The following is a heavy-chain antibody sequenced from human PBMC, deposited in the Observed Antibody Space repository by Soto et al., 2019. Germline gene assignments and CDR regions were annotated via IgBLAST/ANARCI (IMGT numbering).Heavy chain of an antibody. V-gene: IGHV3-21*01. D-gene: IGHD6-6*01. Sequence: EEQLVESGGGLVKPGGSLRLSCAASGFTFSDFAMNWVRQAPGKGLEWVSTISGTSGNYIYYADSVKGRFTISRDNAQKSLYLQMNSLGADDTAVYYCARASPGLDVWGHGTTVIVSS. CDR3: ARASPGLDV. J-gene: IGHJ6*02. CDR2: ISGTSGNYI. CDR1: GFTFSDFA.